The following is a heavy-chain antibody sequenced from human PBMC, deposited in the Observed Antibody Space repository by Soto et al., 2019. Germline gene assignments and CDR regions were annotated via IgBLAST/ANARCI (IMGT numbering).Heavy chain of an antibody. CDR3: AKSRQAIYYYYYGMDV. CDR1: GFTFSSYA. CDR2: ITCSGSST. Sequence: GGSLRLSCAASGFTFSSYAMSWVRQAPGKGLEWVAAITCSGSSTYYADSVKGRFTISRDNSKNTLYLQMNSLRAEDTAVYYCAKSRQAIYYYYYGMDVWGQGTTVTVSS. V-gene: IGHV3-23*01. J-gene: IGHJ6*02.